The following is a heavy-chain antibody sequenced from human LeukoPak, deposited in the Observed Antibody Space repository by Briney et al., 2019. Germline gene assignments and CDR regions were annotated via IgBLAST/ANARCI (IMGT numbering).Heavy chain of an antibody. Sequence: GESLKISCEGSGYSFTNSWIGWARQMPGKGLEWMGIIYLGDSDVRYSPSFQGQVTISADKSINSAYLQWNSLKVSDTAMYYCARHGGKYSHSIDSWGQGTLVTVSS. CDR2: IYLGDSDV. J-gene: IGHJ4*02. CDR1: GYSFTNSW. D-gene: IGHD3-16*01. V-gene: IGHV5-51*01. CDR3: ARHGGKYSHSIDS.